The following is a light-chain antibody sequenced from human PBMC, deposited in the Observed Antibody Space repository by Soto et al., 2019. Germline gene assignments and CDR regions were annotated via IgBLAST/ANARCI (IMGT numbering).Light chain of an antibody. Sequence: IEMTQTPRSLSVTPGQAASISCKSSQSSLNSDGKTYVYWYQQKPGPPPQLLICEVYNRFSGVPDRFSGSGSGTEVTLKISRVEAADVGFYYCMQSLDLPWSFGEGTVVE. CDR2: EVY. J-gene: IGKJ1*01. CDR3: MQSLDLPWS. V-gene: IGKV2D-29*01. CDR1: QSSLNSDGKTY.